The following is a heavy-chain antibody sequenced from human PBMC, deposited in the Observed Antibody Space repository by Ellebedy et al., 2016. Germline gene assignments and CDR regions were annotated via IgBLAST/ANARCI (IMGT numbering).Heavy chain of an antibody. CDR1: GYTFTSYG. D-gene: IGHD3-22*01. CDR3: ARGAWLSDAFDI. V-gene: IGHV1-18*04. Sequence: ASVKVSCKASGYTFTSYGISWVRQAPGQGLEWMGWISTYNGNTNYAQRLQGRVTLTTDTSTSTAYMELRSLRSDDTAVYYCARGAWLSDAFDIWGQGTMVTVSS. J-gene: IGHJ3*02. CDR2: ISTYNGNT.